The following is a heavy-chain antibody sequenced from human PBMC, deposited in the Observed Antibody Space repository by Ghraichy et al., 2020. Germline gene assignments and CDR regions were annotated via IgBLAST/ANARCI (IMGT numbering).Heavy chain of an antibody. CDR3: ARSVRIAARLYYYYYMDV. CDR1: GGSISSYY. D-gene: IGHD6-6*01. V-gene: IGHV4-59*01. Sequence: PETLSLTCTVSGGSISSYYWSWIRQPRGKGLEWIGYIYYSGSPNYNPSLKSRVTISVDTSKNQFSLKLSSVTAADTAVYYCARSVRIAARLYYYYYMDVWGKGTTVTVSS. J-gene: IGHJ6*03. CDR2: IYYSGSP.